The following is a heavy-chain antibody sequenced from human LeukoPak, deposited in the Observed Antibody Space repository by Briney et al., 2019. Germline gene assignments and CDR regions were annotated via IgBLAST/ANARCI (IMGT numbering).Heavy chain of an antibody. CDR2: ISYDGSNK. CDR1: GFTFSSYA. Sequence: GGSLRLSCAASGFTFSSYAMHWVRQAPGKGLEWVAVISYDGSNKYYADSVKGRFTISRDNSKNTLYLQMNSLRAEDTAVYYCARVTVTTPYYYYYGMDVWGQGTTVIVSS. J-gene: IGHJ6*02. CDR3: ARVTVTTPYYYYYGMDV. D-gene: IGHD4-17*01. V-gene: IGHV3-30-3*01.